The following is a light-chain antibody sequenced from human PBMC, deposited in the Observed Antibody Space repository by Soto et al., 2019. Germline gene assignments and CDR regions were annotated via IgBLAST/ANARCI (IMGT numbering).Light chain of an antibody. V-gene: IGLV1-51*01. CDR2: DNH. CDR3: GTWDNSLSAWV. CDR1: SSNIGNNY. Sequence: QSVLTQPPSVSAAPGQKVTISCSGSSSNIGNNYVSWYRQFPGTAPELLIYDNHRRPSGIPDRFSGSKSGTSATLGITGLQTGDEADYYCGTWDNSLSAWVFGGGTELTVL. J-gene: IGLJ3*02.